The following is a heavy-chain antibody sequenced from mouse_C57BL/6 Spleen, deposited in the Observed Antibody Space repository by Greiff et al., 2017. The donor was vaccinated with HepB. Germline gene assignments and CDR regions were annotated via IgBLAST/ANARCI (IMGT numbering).Heavy chain of an antibody. Sequence: QVHVKQPGTELVKPGASVKLSCKASGYTFTSYWMHWVKQRPGQGLEWIGNINPSNGGTNYNEKFKSKATLTVDKSSSTAYMQLSSLTSEDSAVYYCAKSTMVTPYCFDYWGQGTTLTVSS. CDR2: INPSNGGT. V-gene: IGHV1-53*01. CDR1: GYTFTSYW. D-gene: IGHD2-1*01. J-gene: IGHJ2*01. CDR3: AKSTMVTPYCFDY.